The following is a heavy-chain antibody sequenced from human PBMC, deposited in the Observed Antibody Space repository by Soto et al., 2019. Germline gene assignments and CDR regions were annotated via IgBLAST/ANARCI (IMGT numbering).Heavy chain of an antibody. Sequence: QVQLVESGGGVVQPGRCLRLSCAASGFTFSTYPMHWVRLAPGKGLEWVAIILYDGSTEYYADSVKGRFTISRDNSEKTLYLQMNSLRPEDTAVYYCASVDYGDEVYDYWRQGTLVTVSS. CDR1: GFTFSTYP. J-gene: IGHJ4*02. CDR3: ASVDYGDEVYDY. CDR2: ILYDGSTE. D-gene: IGHD4-17*01. V-gene: IGHV3-30-3*01.